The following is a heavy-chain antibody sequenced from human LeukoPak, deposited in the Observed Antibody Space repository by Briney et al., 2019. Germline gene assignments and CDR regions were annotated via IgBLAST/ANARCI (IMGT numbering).Heavy chain of an antibody. J-gene: IGHJ4*02. CDR3: ARVAETIKHPTLDY. V-gene: IGHV4-4*02. D-gene: IGHD2-21*01. CDR1: GGSISSSNW. Sequence: SGTLSLTCAVSGGSISSSNWWSWIRQPPGKGLEWIGEIYHSGSTNYNPSLKSRVTISVDTSKNQFSLKLSSVTAADTAVYYCARVAETIKHPTLDYWGQGTLVTVSS. CDR2: IYHSGST.